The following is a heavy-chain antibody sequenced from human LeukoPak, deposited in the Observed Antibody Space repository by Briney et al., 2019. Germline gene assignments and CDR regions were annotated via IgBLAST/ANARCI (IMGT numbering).Heavy chain of an antibody. V-gene: IGHV5-51*01. Sequence: PGESLNISCKASGYSFTNYWIGWVRQMPGKGLEWMGIINPRDSDTRYSTSFQGQVTISADKSISTAYLQWSSLKASDTAMYYCARWGGYCSGGNCYPLYYFDYWGQGTLVTVSS. CDR3: ARWGGYCSGGNCYPLYYFDY. D-gene: IGHD2-15*01. J-gene: IGHJ4*02. CDR2: INPRDSDT. CDR1: GYSFTNYW.